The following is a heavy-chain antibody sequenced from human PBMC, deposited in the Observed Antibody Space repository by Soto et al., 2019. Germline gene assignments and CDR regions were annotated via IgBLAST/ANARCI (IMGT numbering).Heavy chain of an antibody. J-gene: IGHJ6*02. CDR1: GGSISSTYY. D-gene: IGHD6-13*01. Sequence: SSETLSLTCAVSGGSISSTYYFSWIRQPPGRGLEWIGCIYYSGSTNYNPSLKSRVSISLDTSRNQFSLKLTSVTAADTAVYYCARENGSTWKNHYFYYGLDVWGQGTTVTVSS. CDR2: IYYSGST. V-gene: IGHV4-61*01. CDR3: ARENGSTWKNHYFYYGLDV.